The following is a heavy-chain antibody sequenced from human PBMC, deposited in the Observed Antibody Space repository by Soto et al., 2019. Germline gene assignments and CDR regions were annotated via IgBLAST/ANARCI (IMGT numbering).Heavy chain of an antibody. D-gene: IGHD3-10*01. CDR2: ISAYNGNT. CDR3: ARGFGELLGGWGYYYYYGMDV. J-gene: IGHJ6*02. Sequence: ASVKVSCKASGYTFTSYGISWVRQAPGQGLEWMGWISAYNGNTNYAQKLQGRVTMTTDTSTSTAYMELRSLRSDDTAVYYGARGFGELLGGWGYYYYYGMDVWGQGTTVTVSS. CDR1: GYTFTSYG. V-gene: IGHV1-18*01.